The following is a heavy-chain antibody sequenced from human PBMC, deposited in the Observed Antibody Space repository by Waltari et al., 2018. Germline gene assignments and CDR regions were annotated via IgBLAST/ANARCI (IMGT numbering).Heavy chain of an antibody. V-gene: IGHV4-31*03. J-gene: IGHJ3*02. CDR1: GGSISSGGYY. D-gene: IGHD3-22*01. CDR2: IYYSGST. CDR3: ARSTMIVVVGAFDI. Sequence: QVQLQESGPGLVKPSQTLSLTCPVSGGSISSGGYYWSWIRQHPGKGLEWIGYIYYSGSTYYNPSLKSRVTISVDTSKNQFSLKLSSVTAADTAVYYCARSTMIVVVGAFDIWGQGTMVTVSS.